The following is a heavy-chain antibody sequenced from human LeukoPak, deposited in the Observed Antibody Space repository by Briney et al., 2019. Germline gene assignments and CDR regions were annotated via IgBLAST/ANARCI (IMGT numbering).Heavy chain of an antibody. V-gene: IGHV3-7*01. CDR2: IRRDGGEK. CDR1: GFTFTTYW. J-gene: IGHJ4*02. D-gene: IGHD6-13*01. Sequence: GGSLRLSCAASGFTFTTYWMSWVRQAPGKWPEWVANIRRDGGEKYYVDSVKGRFTISRDNAENSLFLQMDSLRDEDTAVYYCARDPGIAAAGTVGYFDSWGQGILVTVSS. CDR3: ARDPGIAAAGTVGYFDS.